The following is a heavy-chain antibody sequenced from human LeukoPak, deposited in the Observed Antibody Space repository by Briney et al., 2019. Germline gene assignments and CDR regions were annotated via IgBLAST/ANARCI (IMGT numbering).Heavy chain of an antibody. Sequence: SETLSLTCTVSGGSISSYYWSWIRQPAGKGLEWIGRIYTSGSTNYNPSLKSRVTMSVDTSKNQFSLKLSSVTAADTAVYYCARSKAYDFWSGYYAGGYYYMDVWGKGTTVTVS. CDR2: IYTSGST. V-gene: IGHV4-4*07. D-gene: IGHD3-3*01. CDR1: GGSISSYY. CDR3: ARSKAYDFWSGYYAGGYYYMDV. J-gene: IGHJ6*03.